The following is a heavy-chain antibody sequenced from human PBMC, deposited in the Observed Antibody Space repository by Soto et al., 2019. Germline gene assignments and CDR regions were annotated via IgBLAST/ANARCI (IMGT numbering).Heavy chain of an antibody. CDR1: GYTFTSYG. CDR2: ISAYNGNT. Sequence: GASVKVSCKASGYTFTSYGISWVRQAPGQGLEWMGWISAYNGNTNYAQKLQGRVTMTTDTSTSTAYMELRSLRSDDTAVYYCARDVAAAGTVWFGPWGQGTLVTVSS. J-gene: IGHJ5*02. D-gene: IGHD6-13*01. CDR3: ARDVAAAGTVWFGP. V-gene: IGHV1-18*01.